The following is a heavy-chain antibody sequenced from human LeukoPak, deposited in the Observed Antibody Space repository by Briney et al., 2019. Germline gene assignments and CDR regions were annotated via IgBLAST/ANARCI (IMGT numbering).Heavy chain of an antibody. V-gene: IGHV4-39*01. Sequence: SETLSLTCTVSGGSISSSSYYWGWIRQPPGKGLEWIGSIYYSGSTYYNPSLKSRVTISVDTSKNQFSLKLSSVTAADTAVYYCARLSLYVVVVAATDYWGQGTLVTVSS. CDR2: IYYSGST. D-gene: IGHD2-15*01. CDR3: ARLSLYVVVVAATDY. CDR1: GGSISSSSYY. J-gene: IGHJ4*02.